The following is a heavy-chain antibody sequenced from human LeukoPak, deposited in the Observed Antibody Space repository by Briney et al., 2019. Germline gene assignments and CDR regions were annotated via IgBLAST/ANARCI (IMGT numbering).Heavy chain of an antibody. J-gene: IGHJ6*03. D-gene: IGHD2/OR15-2a*01. CDR1: GYTFTSYG. Sequence: GASVKVSCKASGYTFTSYGISWVRQAPGQGLEWMGGIIPIFGTANYAQKFQGRVTITADKSTSTAYLELSSLRSEDTAMYYCARDPGYFGYYYYMDVWGKGTTVTVSS. V-gene: IGHV1-69*06. CDR3: ARDPGYFGYYYYMDV. CDR2: IIPIFGTA.